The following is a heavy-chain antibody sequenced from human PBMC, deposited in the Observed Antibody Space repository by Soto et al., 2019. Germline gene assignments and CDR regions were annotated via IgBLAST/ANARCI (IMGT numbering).Heavy chain of an antibody. CDR1: CFSRNTSGEG. V-gene: IGHV2-5*02. CDR2: IYWDDDK. Sequence: SGATLVNTTHTLTLTCTVSCFSRNTSGEGVDWIRQPPGKALESLALIYWDDDKRYSPSLKSSLTITKDTSKNQVVLTMTIMDPVDTGTYFCAYSPYGEYPLAYWGQGTLVTVSA. CDR3: AYSPYGEYPLAY. D-gene: IGHD4-17*01. J-gene: IGHJ4*02.